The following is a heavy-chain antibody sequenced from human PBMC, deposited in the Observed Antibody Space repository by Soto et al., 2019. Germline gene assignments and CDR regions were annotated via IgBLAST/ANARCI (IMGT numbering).Heavy chain of an antibody. Sequence: GGSLRLSCAASEFNFRSYVMSWVRQAPGKGLEWVSSISASGGTPYYGDSVEGRFTISRDNARDTLYLQMHSLRAEDTALYFCSKGLYDNSGYYFSNWGQGTLVTVSS. CDR2: ISASGGTP. CDR1: EFNFRSYV. CDR3: SKGLYDNSGYYFSN. V-gene: IGHV3-23*01. D-gene: IGHD3-22*01. J-gene: IGHJ4*02.